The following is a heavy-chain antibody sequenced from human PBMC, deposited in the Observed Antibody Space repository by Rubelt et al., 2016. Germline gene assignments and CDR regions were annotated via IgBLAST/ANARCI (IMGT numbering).Heavy chain of an antibody. D-gene: IGHD6-6*01. Sequence: QVQLVQSESELKKPGASVKVSCKASGYTFTSYGINWVRQAPGQGLEWMGWLNPNSGYTGYAQKFQGRVTMTRNTPIHTAYMEWSSLRSEDTAVYYCARSSIAARSIGYWGQGTLVTVSS. J-gene: IGHJ4*02. CDR3: ARSSIAARSIGY. CDR2: LNPNSGYT. V-gene: IGHV1-8*01. CDR1: GYTFTSYG.